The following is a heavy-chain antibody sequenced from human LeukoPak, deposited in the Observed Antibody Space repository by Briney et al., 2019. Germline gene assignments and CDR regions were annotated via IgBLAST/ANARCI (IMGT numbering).Heavy chain of an antibody. CDR2: ISSSSSYI. CDR1: GFTFSSYS. Sequence: PGGSLKLSCAASGFTFSSYSMNWVRQAPGKELEWVLSISSSSSYIYYADSVKGRFTISRDNAKNSLYLQMNSLRAEDTAVYYCARDSSPYDSSGLTVDYWGQGTLVTVSS. D-gene: IGHD3-22*01. V-gene: IGHV3-21*01. CDR3: ARDSSPYDSSGLTVDY. J-gene: IGHJ4*02.